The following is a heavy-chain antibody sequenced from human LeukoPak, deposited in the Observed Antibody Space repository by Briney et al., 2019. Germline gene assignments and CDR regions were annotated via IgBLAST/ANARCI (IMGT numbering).Heavy chain of an antibody. CDR3: ARAPANYYMDV. CDR2: MYHSVST. CDR1: GYSISSRYY. J-gene: IGHJ6*03. Sequence: PSETLSLTRTVAGYSISSRYYWGWNRQPPGKGLAWIGSMYHSVSTYYNPSLKSPLTVSLDTSKHQFSLKLISVTAADTAVYYCARAPANYYMDVWGKGTAVSVSS. V-gene: IGHV4-38-2*02. D-gene: IGHD2-2*01.